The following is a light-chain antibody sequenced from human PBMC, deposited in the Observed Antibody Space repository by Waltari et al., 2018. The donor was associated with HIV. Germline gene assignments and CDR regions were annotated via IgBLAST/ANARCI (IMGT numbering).Light chain of an antibody. CDR3: QQYKSTPWM. Sequence: DTQMTQSPSTVSASIGDRVTITCRANQSISTWLAWYQLKPGKVPKLLIHAASSLESGVSTRFSGSGSGTEFTLTINSLQPDDSATYFCQQYKSTPWMFGQGTKVEIK. J-gene: IGKJ1*01. V-gene: IGKV1-5*03. CDR2: AAS. CDR1: QSISTW.